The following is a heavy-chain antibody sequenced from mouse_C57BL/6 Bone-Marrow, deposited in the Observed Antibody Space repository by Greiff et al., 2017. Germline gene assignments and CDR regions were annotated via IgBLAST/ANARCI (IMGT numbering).Heavy chain of an antibody. CDR3: ASMVTTRFDY. Sequence: EVQLQQSGPELVKPGASVKISCKASGYTFTDYYMNWVKQSHGKSLEWIGDINPNNGGTSYNQKFKGKATLTVDKSSSTAYMELRSLTSEDSAVYYCASMVTTRFDYWGQGTTLTVSS. D-gene: IGHD2-2*01. CDR1: GYTFTDYY. CDR2: INPNNGGT. V-gene: IGHV1-26*01. J-gene: IGHJ2*01.